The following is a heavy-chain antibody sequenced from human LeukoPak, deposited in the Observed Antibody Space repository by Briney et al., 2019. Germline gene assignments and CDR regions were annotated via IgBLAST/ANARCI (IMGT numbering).Heavy chain of an antibody. D-gene: IGHD2-2*01. J-gene: IGHJ4*02. CDR2: INTNTRNP. Sequence: GASVKVSCRASGYTFTNYGVNWVRQAPGQGLEWMGWINTNTRNPTYAQGFTGRFVFSLDTSLSTAYLQISSLKAGDTAVYYCARDKYQLPYEIDYWGQGTLVTVSS. CDR3: ARDKYQLPYEIDY. CDR1: GYTFTNYG. V-gene: IGHV7-4-1*02.